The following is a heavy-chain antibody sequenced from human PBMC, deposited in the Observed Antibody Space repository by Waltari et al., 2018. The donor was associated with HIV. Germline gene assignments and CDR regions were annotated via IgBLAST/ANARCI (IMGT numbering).Heavy chain of an antibody. J-gene: IGHJ4*02. CDR3: ARLRGSVAGLPGGFYFDY. CDR1: GGYSSSSSYY. V-gene: IGHV4-39*01. CDR2: IYYSGST. D-gene: IGHD6-19*01. Sequence: QLHLQASGPGLVTPSETLSLTCTVSGGYSSSSSYYWGWIRQPPGKGLDWIGSIYYSGSTYYNPSLKSRVTISVDTSKNQFSLKLSSVTAADTAVYYCARLRGSVAGLPGGFYFDYWGQGTLVTVSS.